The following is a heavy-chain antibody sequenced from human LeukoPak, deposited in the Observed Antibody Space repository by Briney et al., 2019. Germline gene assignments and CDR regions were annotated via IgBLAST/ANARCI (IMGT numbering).Heavy chain of an antibody. Sequence: PSETLSLTCTVSGGSISSYYWSWIRQPPGKGLEWIGYIYYSGSTNYNPSLKSRVTISVDTSKNQFSLKLSSVTAADTAVYYCASYSVYSSSSSWFDPWGQGTLVTVSS. CDR2: IYYSGST. V-gene: IGHV4-59*01. J-gene: IGHJ5*02. CDR3: ASYSVYSSSSSWFDP. D-gene: IGHD6-6*01. CDR1: GGSISSYY.